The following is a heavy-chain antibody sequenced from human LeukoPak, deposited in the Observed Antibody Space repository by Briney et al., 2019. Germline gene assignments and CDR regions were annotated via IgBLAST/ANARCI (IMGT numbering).Heavy chain of an antibody. V-gene: IGHV3-7*03. CDR1: GFTFSDYW. CDR3: ARGSHYYDSGRYYYYGLDV. CDR2: IKQDGNEK. D-gene: IGHD3-10*01. J-gene: IGHJ6*02. Sequence: GGSQRLSCAASGFTFSDYWMTRVRQAPGKGLEWVANIKQDGNEKYYVDSVRGRFTISRDNAKKSLYLQMNSLRAEDTAVYYCARGSHYYDSGRYYYYGLDVWGQGTTVTVSS.